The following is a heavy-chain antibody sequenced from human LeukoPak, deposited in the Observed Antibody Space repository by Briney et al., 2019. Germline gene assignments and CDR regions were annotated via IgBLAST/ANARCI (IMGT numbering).Heavy chain of an antibody. D-gene: IGHD3-22*01. V-gene: IGHV1-24*01. CDR3: ARGTLPPRTMIVVVQTAYYFDY. J-gene: IGHJ4*02. CDR2: FDPEDGET. CDR1: GYTLTELS. Sequence: ASVKVSCKVSGYTLTELSMHWVRQAPGKGLEWIGGFDPEDGETIYAQKFQGRVTMTEDTSTDTAYMELSSLRSEDTAVYYCARGTLPPRTMIVVVQTAYYFDYWGQGTLITVSS.